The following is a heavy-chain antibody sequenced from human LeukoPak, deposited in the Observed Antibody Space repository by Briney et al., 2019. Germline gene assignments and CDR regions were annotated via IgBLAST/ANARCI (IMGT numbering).Heavy chain of an antibody. J-gene: IGHJ5*02. Sequence: GSLRLSCAASGFTFSDYYMSWIRQAPGKGLEWIGSIYYSGGTYFNPSLKSRVTISVDTSKNQFSLKLSSVTAADTAVYYCARVLGGATTWFNPWGQGTLVTVSS. CDR3: ARVLGGATTWFNP. CDR1: GFTFSDYY. V-gene: IGHV4-38-2*01. D-gene: IGHD1-26*01. CDR2: IYYSGGT.